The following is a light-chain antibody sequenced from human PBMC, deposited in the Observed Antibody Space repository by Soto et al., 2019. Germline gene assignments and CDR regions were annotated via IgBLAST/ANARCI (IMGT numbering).Light chain of an antibody. J-gene: IGKJ1*01. V-gene: IGKV3-11*01. CDR2: DAS. CDR3: KQRSNWPRA. CDR1: QSVSTY. Sequence: EVVMTQSPATLSLSPGERATLSCRASQSVSTYLAWYQHKPGQAPRLLIYDASNRATGIQARFSGSGSGTDFTLTISSLEPEDFAVYYCKQRSNWPRAFGQGTKVDI.